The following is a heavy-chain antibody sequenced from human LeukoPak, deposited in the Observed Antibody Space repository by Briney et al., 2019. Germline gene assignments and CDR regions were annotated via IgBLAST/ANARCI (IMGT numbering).Heavy chain of an antibody. CDR1: GFTFSSYA. CDR3: AKYSGSLFIDYFDY. V-gene: IGHV3-23*01. CDR2: ISSSGGTT. J-gene: IGHJ4*02. Sequence: GGSLRLSCAASGFTFSSYAMSWVRLAPGKGLAWVSSISSSGGTTYYAASVKGRFTISRDNSKNTLYLQTNSLRAEDTAVYYCAKYSGSLFIDYFDYWGQGTLVTVSS. D-gene: IGHD1-26*01.